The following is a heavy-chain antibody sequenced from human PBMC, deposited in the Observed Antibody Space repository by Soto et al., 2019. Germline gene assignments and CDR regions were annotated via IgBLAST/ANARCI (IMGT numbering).Heavy chain of an antibody. D-gene: IGHD3-22*01. CDR2: ISRSGTT. V-gene: IGHV4-4*02. Sequence: SCKASGGTFSSYAISWVRQAPGKGLEWIGEISRSGTTTYNTSLKSRLTMSLDKSENQFSLKLSSVTAADTAVYYCARDNSYSSGFFYGLDLWGQGKLVTVSS. CDR3: ARDNSYSSGFFYGLDL. J-gene: IGHJ3*01. CDR1: GGTFSSYAI.